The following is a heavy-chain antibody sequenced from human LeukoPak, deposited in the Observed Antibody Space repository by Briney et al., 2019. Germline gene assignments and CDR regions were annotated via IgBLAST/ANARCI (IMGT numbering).Heavy chain of an antibody. CDR2: ISYDGSNK. J-gene: IGHJ5*02. V-gene: IGHV3-30*03. CDR3: AREYSTGFDP. D-gene: IGHD2-15*01. Sequence: GGSLRLSCAASRFTLSNYGMHWVRQAPGKGLEWVAIISYDGSNKYYADSVKGRFTISRDNSKNTLHLQMNSLRAEDTAVYYCAREYSTGFDPWGQGTLVTVSS. CDR1: RFTLSNYG.